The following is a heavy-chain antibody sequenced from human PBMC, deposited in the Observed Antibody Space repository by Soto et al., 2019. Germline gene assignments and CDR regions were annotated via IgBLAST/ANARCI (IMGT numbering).Heavy chain of an antibody. CDR1: GYTFTGYY. J-gene: IGHJ5*02. D-gene: IGHD3-10*01. CDR3: AREERVRNYYGSGSPRFDP. CDR2: INPNSGGT. V-gene: IGHV1-2*04. Sequence: ASVKVSCKASGYTFTGYYMHWVRQAPGQGLEWMGWINPNSGGTNYAQKFQGWVTMTRDTSISTAYMELSRLRSDDTAVYYCAREERVRNYYGSGSPRFDPWGQGTLVTVSS.